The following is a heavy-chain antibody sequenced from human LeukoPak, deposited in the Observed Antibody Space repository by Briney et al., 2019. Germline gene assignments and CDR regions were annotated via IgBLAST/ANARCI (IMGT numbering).Heavy chain of an antibody. Sequence: PGGSLRLSCAASGFTFSSYAMSWVRQAPGKGMEWVSAISGSGGSRYYADSGKGRFTISRDSSKNTLYLQMNSLRAEHTAVYYCAKDYESSVTRIYYYFDYWGQGTLVTVSS. CDR3: AKDYESSVTRIYYYFDY. D-gene: IGHD5-12*01. V-gene: IGHV3-23*01. CDR2: ISGSGGSR. CDR1: GFTFSSYA. J-gene: IGHJ4*02.